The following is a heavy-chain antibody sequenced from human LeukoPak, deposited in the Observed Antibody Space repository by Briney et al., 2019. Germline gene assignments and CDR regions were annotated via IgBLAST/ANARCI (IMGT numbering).Heavy chain of an antibody. J-gene: IGHJ4*02. CDR2: INPNSGGT. CDR3: ARDYSSGWYVGVY. CDR1: GYTFTGFY. Sequence: ASVKVSCKASGYTFTGFYMHWVRQAPGQGLEWMGRINPNSGGTNYAQKFQGRVTMIRDMSISTAYMELSRLRSDDTAVYYCARDYSSGWYVGVYWGQGTLVTVSS. D-gene: IGHD6-19*01. V-gene: IGHV1-2*06.